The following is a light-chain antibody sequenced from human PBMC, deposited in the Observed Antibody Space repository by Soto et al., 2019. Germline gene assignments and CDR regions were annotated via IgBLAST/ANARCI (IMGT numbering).Light chain of an antibody. CDR3: QQYDSSPRT. Sequence: EIVLTQSPGTLSLSPGERATLSCRASQSFTSTSLAWYQQKPGQAPRLLISGASRRAASIPDRFSGSGSGTDFTLTISRLESEDIAVYYCQQYDSSPRTFGQGTKVDIK. CDR1: QSFTSTS. J-gene: IGKJ1*01. V-gene: IGKV3-20*01. CDR2: GAS.